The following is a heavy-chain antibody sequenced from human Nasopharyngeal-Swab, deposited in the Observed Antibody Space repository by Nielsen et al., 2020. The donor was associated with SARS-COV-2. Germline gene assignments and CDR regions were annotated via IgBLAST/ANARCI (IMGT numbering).Heavy chain of an antibody. CDR2: MNPNSGNT. CDR3: ARKGRYCSSTSCGNWFDP. V-gene: IGHV1-8*03. CDR1: GYTFTSYD. J-gene: IGHJ5*02. Sequence: SVKVSCKASGYTFTSYDINWVRQATGQGLEWMGWMNPNSGNTGYAQRFQGRVTITRNTSISTAYMELSSLRSEDTAVYYCARKGRYCSSTSCGNWFDPWGQGTLVTVSS. D-gene: IGHD2-2*01.